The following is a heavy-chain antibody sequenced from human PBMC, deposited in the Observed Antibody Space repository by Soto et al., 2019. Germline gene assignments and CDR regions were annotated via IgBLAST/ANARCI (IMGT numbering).Heavy chain of an antibody. CDR3: AKGSYSSSWYSLSP. D-gene: IGHD6-13*01. V-gene: IGHV3-23*01. J-gene: IGHJ5*02. Sequence: GAARLSCAASGFTFSSYAMSWVRQAPGKGLEWVSAISGSGGSTYYADSVKGRFTISRDNSKNTLYLQMNSLRAEDTAVYYCAKGSYSSSWYSLSPWGQGTLVTVSS. CDR2: ISGSGGST. CDR1: GFTFSSYA.